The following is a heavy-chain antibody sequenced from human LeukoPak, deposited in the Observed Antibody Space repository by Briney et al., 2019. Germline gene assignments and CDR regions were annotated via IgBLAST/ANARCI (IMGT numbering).Heavy chain of an antibody. V-gene: IGHV3-48*01. CDR1: GFSFGGHA. CDR2: ITKDSDRV. CDR3: ARYHLGGSLKDPFDH. D-gene: IGHD3-16*01. Sequence: GGSLRLSCEASGFSFGGHAMSWLRQAPGKGPEWIAFITKDSDRVYYAESVECRFTVSRDNAKNSLYLQMSSLRVEDTAIYSCARYHLGGSLKDPFDHWGQGSVVTVSS. J-gene: IGHJ4*02.